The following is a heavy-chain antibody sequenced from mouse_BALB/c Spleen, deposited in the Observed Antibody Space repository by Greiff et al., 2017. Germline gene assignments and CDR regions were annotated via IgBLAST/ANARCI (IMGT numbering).Heavy chain of an antibody. CDR1: GYTFTSYY. V-gene: IGHV1S81*02. CDR2: INPSNGGT. Sequence: VQLQQSGAELVKPGASVKLSCKASGYTFTSYYMYWVKQRPGQGLEWIGEINPSNGGTNFNEKFKSKATLTVDKSSSTAYMQLSSLTSEDSAVYYCTRSNGYDMYYFDYWGQGTTLTVSS. J-gene: IGHJ2*01. CDR3: TRSNGYDMYYFDY. D-gene: IGHD2-2*01.